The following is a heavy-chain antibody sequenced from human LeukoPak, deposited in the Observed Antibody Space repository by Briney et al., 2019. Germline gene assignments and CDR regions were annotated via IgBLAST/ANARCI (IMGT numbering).Heavy chain of an antibody. V-gene: IGHV4-34*01. CDR2: INHLGST. CDR1: GFTFGTFW. J-gene: IGHJ6*04. D-gene: IGHD3-10*01. Sequence: KTGGSLRLSCEASGFTFGTFWMSWIRQPPEKGLEWIGEINHLGSTNYNPSLKSRVTISVDTSKKQFSLNLTSVTAADTAVYYCARLPYGSGYWLHREGRDVWGKGTTVTISS. CDR3: ARLPYGSGYWLHREGRDV.